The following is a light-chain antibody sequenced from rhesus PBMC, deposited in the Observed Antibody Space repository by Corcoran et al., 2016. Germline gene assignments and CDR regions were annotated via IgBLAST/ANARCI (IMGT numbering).Light chain of an antibody. V-gene: IGKV1-46*01. CDR1: QSFSSS. CDR3: QQYSSYPYS. CDR2: SAS. Sequence: DIQMTQSPSSLSASVGDTVTITCRASQSFSSSLAWYQQKPGKPPKLLIYSASSLQSGVPSRFSGSKSGTDFTLTISSLQPEDIASYYCQQYSSYPYSFGQGTKVEIK. J-gene: IGKJ2*01.